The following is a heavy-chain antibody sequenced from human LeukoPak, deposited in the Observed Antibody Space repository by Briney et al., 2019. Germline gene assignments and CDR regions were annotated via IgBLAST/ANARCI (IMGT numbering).Heavy chain of an antibody. D-gene: IGHD5-24*01. CDR3: AKDRLQCLGSSAWYGMDV. J-gene: IGHJ6*02. CDR1: GFTFSSYD. V-gene: IGHV3-30*18. CDR2: ISYDAANK. Sequence: GGSLRLSCAASGFTFSSYDMHWVRQAPGKGLEWVAVISYDAANKYYADSVKGRFTISRDNSKNMLYLQMSSLRPEDTAVFYCAKDRLQCLGSSAWYGMDVWGQGTTVTVPS.